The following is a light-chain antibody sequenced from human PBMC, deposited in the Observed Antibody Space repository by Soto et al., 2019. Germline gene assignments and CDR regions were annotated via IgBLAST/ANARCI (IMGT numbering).Light chain of an antibody. J-gene: IGKJ1*01. CDR3: QQYNNWPPTWT. Sequence: EIVMTQSPATLSVSPGERATISCRASQSVSSNLAWYQQKPGQAPRLLIYGASTRATGIPARFSGSGSGTEFTVTISSLQSEYFAVYYCQQYNNWPPTWTFGQGTKVEIK. CDR1: QSVSSN. V-gene: IGKV3-15*01. CDR2: GAS.